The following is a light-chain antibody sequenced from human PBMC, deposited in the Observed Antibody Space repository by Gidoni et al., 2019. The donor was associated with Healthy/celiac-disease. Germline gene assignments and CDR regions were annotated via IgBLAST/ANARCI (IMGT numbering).Light chain of an antibody. CDR1: KLGDNY. Sequence: SYELHPPASVSVSPGQTASITCSGDKLGDNYACWYQQKPGQSPVMVIYQDSNRPSGIPERFSGSNSGNTATLTISGTQAMDEADYYCQAWDSSTVVFGGGTKLTVL. V-gene: IGLV3-1*01. J-gene: IGLJ2*01. CDR3: QAWDSSTVV. CDR2: QDS.